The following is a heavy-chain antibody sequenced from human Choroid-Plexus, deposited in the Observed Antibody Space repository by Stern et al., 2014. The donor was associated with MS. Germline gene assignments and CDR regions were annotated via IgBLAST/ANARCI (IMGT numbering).Heavy chain of an antibody. V-gene: IGHV1-69*01. Sequence: QLVQSGAEVKKPGSSVKVSCKASGGTFSSYPIIWVRQAPGQGLEWMGGIIPIFGTANYAQRFQGRVTITADESTSTAYMELSSLRSEDTAVYYCASPIRVTVGAMDVWGQGTTVTVSS. CDR3: ASPIRVTVGAMDV. CDR1: GGTFSSYP. CDR2: IIPIFGTA. D-gene: IGHD2-21*02. J-gene: IGHJ6*02.